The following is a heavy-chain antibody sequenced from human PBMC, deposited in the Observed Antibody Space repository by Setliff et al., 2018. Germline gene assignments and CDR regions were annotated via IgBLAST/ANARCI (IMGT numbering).Heavy chain of an antibody. CDR3: VRDGAGAFDY. J-gene: IGHJ4*02. D-gene: IGHD1-26*01. Sequence: PGGSLRLSCAASGFSLSHNWMNWVRQGPGKGLVWVSYINNDGSITKYGDSVKGRFTIPRDNAKKTLYLQMNSLRAEDTAVYYCVRDGAGAFDYWGQGALVTVSS. CDR1: GFSLSHNW. V-gene: IGHV3-74*01. CDR2: INNDGSIT.